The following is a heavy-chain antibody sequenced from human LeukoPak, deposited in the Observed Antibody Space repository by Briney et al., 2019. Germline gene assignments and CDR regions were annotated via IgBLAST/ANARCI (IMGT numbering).Heavy chain of an antibody. CDR2: IDTNSGGT. D-gene: IGHD3-10*01. J-gene: IGHJ6*03. V-gene: IGHV1-2*02. Sequence: ASVKVSCKASGYTFTGNHVHWVRQAPGQGLEWMGWIDTNSGGTMYSQKFQDRVAMTSDTSINTAYMELSGLRSDDTAVYFCARLGSYGSGSTPFYYYYMDVWGKGTTVTVSS. CDR3: ARLGSYGSGSTPFYYYYMDV. CDR1: GYTFTGNH.